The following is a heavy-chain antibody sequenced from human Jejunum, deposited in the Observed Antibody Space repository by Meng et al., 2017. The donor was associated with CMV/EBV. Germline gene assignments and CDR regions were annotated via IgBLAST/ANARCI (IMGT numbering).Heavy chain of an antibody. CDR2: IYYTGGT. J-gene: IGHJ1*01. V-gene: IGHV4-31*02. Sequence: TVSGGSISSGGYYWSWLRQHPGKGLEWIGSIYYTGGTYYNPSLKSRISMSVDTSKNQFSLKLTSVTAADTAVYYCAREYGSGYPPDYWGQGTLVTVSS. CDR1: GGSISSGGYY. CDR3: AREYGSGYPPDY. D-gene: IGHD3-10*01.